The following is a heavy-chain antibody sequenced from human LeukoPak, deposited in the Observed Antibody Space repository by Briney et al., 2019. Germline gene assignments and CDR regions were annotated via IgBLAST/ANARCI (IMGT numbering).Heavy chain of an antibody. CDR3: AKVGRSTANCCYESDY. CDR1: GFTVSSNY. V-gene: IGHV3-23*01. D-gene: IGHD2-2*01. CDR2: ISGSSGST. J-gene: IGHJ4*02. Sequence: GGSLRLSCAASGFTVSSNYMSWVRQAPGKGLEWVSGISGSSGSTFYADSVRGRFTISRDNSKNTLYLQLNSLRAEDTAIYYCAKVGRSTANCCYESDYWGQGTLVTVSS.